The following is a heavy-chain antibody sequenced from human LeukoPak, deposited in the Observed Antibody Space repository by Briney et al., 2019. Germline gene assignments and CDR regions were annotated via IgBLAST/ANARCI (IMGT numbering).Heavy chain of an antibody. CDR2: IIPIFGTA. D-gene: IGHD3-10*01. V-gene: IGHV1-69*01. J-gene: IGHJ6*02. Sequence: SVKVSCKASGRTFSSYAISWWRQAPGQGLEWRGGIIPIFGTANYAQKYQGRVTITADESTSTAYMELSSLRSEDTAVYYCATSNYYGSGSYLSIYCYGMDVWGQGTTVTVSS. CDR1: GRTFSSYA. CDR3: ATSNYYGSGSYLSIYCYGMDV.